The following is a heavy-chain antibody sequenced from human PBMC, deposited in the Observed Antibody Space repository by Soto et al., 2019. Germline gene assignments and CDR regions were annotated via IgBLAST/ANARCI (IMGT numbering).Heavy chain of an antibody. V-gene: IGHV3-23*01. CDR2: ISGSGGST. CDR1: GFTFSSYA. D-gene: IGHD3-10*01. J-gene: IGHJ4*02. CDR3: AKDYGLLWFGELLPVFDY. Sequence: GGSLRLSCAASGFTFSSYAMSWVRQAPGKGLEWVSAISGSGGSTYYADSVKGRFTISRDNSKNTLYLQMNSLRAEDTAVYYCAKDYGLLWFGELLPVFDYWGQGTLVTVSS.